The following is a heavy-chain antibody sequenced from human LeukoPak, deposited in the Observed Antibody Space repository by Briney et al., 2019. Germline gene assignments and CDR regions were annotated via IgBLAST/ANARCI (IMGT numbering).Heavy chain of an antibody. Sequence: SETLSLTCAVYGGSFSGYYWSWIRQPPGKGLEWIGEINHSGSTNYNPSLKSRVTISVDTSENQFSLKLSSVTAADTAVYYCARQDTIIVVPGAFDYWGQGSLVTVSS. J-gene: IGHJ4*02. CDR2: INHSGST. V-gene: IGHV4-34*01. D-gene: IGHD3-22*01. CDR3: ARQDTIIVVPGAFDY. CDR1: GGSFSGYY.